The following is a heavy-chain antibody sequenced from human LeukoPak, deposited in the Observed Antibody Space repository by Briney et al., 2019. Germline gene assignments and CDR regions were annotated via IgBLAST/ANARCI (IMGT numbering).Heavy chain of an antibody. V-gene: IGHV3-64D*06. CDR3: VKEEEYCSGGSCYSDFDY. Sequence: GGSLRLSCSASGFTFSSYAMHWVRQAPGKGLEYVSAISSNGGSTYYADSVKGRSTISRDNSKNTLYLQMSSLRAEDTAVYYCVKEEEYCSGGSCYSDFDYWGQGTLVTVSS. J-gene: IGHJ4*02. D-gene: IGHD2-15*01. CDR1: GFTFSSYA. CDR2: ISSNGGST.